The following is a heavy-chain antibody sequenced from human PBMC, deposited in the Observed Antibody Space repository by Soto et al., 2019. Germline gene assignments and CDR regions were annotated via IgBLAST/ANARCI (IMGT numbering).Heavy chain of an antibody. CDR2: IIPIFGTA. CDR3: ARKQRLENWFDP. Sequence: ASVKVSCKASGGTFSSYAISWVRQAPGQGLEWMGGIIPIFGTANYAQKFQGRVTITADESTSTAYMELSSLRSEDTAVYYCARKQRLENWFDPWGQGTLVTVSS. V-gene: IGHV1-69*13. CDR1: GGTFSSYA. J-gene: IGHJ5*02. D-gene: IGHD6-25*01.